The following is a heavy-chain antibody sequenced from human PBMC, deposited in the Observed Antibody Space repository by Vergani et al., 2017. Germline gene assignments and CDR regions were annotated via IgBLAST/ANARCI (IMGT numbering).Heavy chain of an antibody. Sequence: QVQLVESGGGVVQPGRSLSLSCAASGFTFSSYGMHWVRQAPGKGLEWVAVISYDGSNKYYADSVKGRFTISRDNSKNTLYLQMNSLRAEDTAVYYCAKGPTRGYSSGWYYNWFDPWGQGTLVTVSS. CDR3: AKGPTRGYSSGWYYNWFDP. CDR2: ISYDGSNK. V-gene: IGHV3-30*18. J-gene: IGHJ5*02. D-gene: IGHD6-19*01. CDR1: GFTFSSYG.